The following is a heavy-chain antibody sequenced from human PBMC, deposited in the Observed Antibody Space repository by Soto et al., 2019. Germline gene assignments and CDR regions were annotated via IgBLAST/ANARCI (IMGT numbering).Heavy chain of an antibody. CDR1: GFTFSSYG. CDR2: IWYDGSNK. V-gene: IGHV3-33*01. D-gene: IGHD3-9*01. Sequence: QPGGSLRLSCAASGFTFSSYGMHWVHQAPGKGLEWVAVIWYDGSNKYYADSVKGRFTISRDNSKNTLYLQMNSLRAEDTAVYYCARDQASLYDILTRYNGMDVWGQGTTVTVSS. CDR3: ARDQASLYDILTRYNGMDV. J-gene: IGHJ6*02.